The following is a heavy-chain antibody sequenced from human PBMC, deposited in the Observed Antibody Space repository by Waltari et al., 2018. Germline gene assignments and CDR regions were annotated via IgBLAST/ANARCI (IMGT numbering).Heavy chain of an antibody. J-gene: IGHJ4*02. CDR3: AKEITIFGVASFDY. D-gene: IGHD3-3*01. Sequence: QVQLVESGGGVVQPGRSLRLSCAASGFRFSRDGMHWVRQAPGKGLEWVAVIWYDGNNKDYADSVKGRFTISRDNSNNTLYLEMDSLRPEDSAKYYCAKEITIFGVASFDYWGQGTLVTVSS. CDR2: IWYDGNNK. CDR1: GFRFSRDG. V-gene: IGHV3-30*18.